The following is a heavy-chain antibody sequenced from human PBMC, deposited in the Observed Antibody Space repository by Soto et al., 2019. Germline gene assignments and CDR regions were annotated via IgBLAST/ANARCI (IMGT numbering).Heavy chain of an antibody. CDR1: GYTFTNYF. Sequence: QVQLVQSGAEVKKPGASVKVACKTSGYTFTNYFVHWVRQAPGQGLEWMGAINPGNRITNYALRFQGRVTMTRDTSTNAVYLELSSLRSEDTAVYSCARDPNYYDFWAGSYYFLGMDVWGQGTTVTVSS. CDR2: INPGNRIT. CDR3: ARDPNYYDFWAGSYYFLGMDV. D-gene: IGHD3-3*01. J-gene: IGHJ6*02. V-gene: IGHV1-46*01.